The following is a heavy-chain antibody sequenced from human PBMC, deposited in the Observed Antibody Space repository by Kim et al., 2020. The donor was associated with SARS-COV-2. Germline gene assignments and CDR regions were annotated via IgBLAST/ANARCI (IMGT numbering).Heavy chain of an antibody. V-gene: IGHV4-59*01. CDR1: GGSISSYY. J-gene: IGHJ5*02. CDR2: IYYSGST. CDR3: ARVKNKDWFDP. Sequence: SETLSLTCTVSGGSISSYYWSWIRQPPGKGLEWIGYIYYSGSTNYNPSLKSRVTISVDTSKNQFSLKLSSVTAADTAVYYCARVKNKDWFDPWGQGTLVTVSS.